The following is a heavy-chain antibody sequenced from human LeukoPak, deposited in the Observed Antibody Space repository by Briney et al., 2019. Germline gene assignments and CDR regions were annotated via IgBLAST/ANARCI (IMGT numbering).Heavy chain of an antibody. CDR2: INHSGST. Sequence: SETLSLTCTVSGYSISSGYYWSCIRQPPGKGLEWIGEINHSGSTNYNPSLKSRVTISVDTSKNQFSLKLSSVTAAAKVVVAANRYYGMDVWGQGTTVTVSS. J-gene: IGHJ6*02. CDR1: GYSISSGYY. CDR3: NRYYGMDV. V-gene: IGHV4-38-2*02. D-gene: IGHD2-15*01.